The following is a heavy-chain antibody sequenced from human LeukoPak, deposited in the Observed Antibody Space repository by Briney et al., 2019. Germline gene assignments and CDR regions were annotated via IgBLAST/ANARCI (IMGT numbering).Heavy chain of an antibody. CDR1: GGSISSGGYY. J-gene: IGHJ4*02. Sequence: SQTLSLTCTASGGSISSGGYYWSWIRQPPGKGLEWIGYIYHSGSTYYNPSLKSRVTISVDRSKNQFSLKLSSVTAADTAVYYCASHIAAGPFDHWGQGTLVTVSS. CDR3: ASHIAAGPFDH. D-gene: IGHD6-25*01. V-gene: IGHV4-30-2*01. CDR2: IYHSGST.